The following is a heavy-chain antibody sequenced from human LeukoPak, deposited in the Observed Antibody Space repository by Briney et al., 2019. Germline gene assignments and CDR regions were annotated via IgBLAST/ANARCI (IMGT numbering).Heavy chain of an antibody. J-gene: IGHJ4*02. CDR1: GGSFSGYY. CDR2: INHSGST. Sequence: PSETLSLTCAVYGGSFSGYYWSWIRQPPGKGLEWIGEINHSGSTNYNPSLKSRVTISVDTSKNQFSLKLSSVTAADTAVYYCARARVGAPFDYWGQGTLVTVSS. D-gene: IGHD1-26*01. CDR3: ARARVGAPFDY. V-gene: IGHV4-34*01.